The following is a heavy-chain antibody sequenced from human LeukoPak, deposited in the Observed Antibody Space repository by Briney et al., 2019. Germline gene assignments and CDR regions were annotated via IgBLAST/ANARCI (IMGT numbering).Heavy chain of an antibody. CDR2: ISGSGGCT. Sequence: PGGSLRLSCAASGFTFSGYAMSWVRQAPGKGLEWVSSISGSGGCTYYADSVKGRFTISRDNSKNTLYLQMDSLRDEDTAVYYCAKDSSGYYRPFDYWGQGTLVTVSS. V-gene: IGHV3-23*01. D-gene: IGHD3-22*01. CDR1: GFTFSGYA. J-gene: IGHJ4*02. CDR3: AKDSSGYYRPFDY.